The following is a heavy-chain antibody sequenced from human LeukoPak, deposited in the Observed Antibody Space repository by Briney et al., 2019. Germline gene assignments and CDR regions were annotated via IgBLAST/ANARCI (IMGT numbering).Heavy chain of an antibody. CDR1: GGSISSGDYY. CDR3: ARKRKTPPPDYYYYMDV. CDR2: IYYSGST. D-gene: IGHD5-24*01. J-gene: IGHJ6*03. Sequence: PSETLSLTCTVSGGSISSGDYYWSWIRQPPGKGLEWIGYIYYSGSTYYNPSLKSRVTISVDTSKNQFSLKLSSVTAADTAVYYCARKRKTPPPDYYYYMDVWGKGTTVTVSS. V-gene: IGHV4-30-4*08.